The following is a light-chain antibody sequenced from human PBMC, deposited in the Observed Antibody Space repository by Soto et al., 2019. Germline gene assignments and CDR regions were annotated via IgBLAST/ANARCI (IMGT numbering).Light chain of an antibody. CDR1: QSVSNNY. J-gene: IGKJ1*01. V-gene: IGKV3-20*01. CDR3: QHYNSYSEA. CDR2: GAS. Sequence: EIVLTQSPGTLSLSPGERATLSFMASQSVSNNYLAWYQQKPGQAPRLLIYGASNRATGIPARFSGSGSGTEFTLTISSLQPDDFATYYCQHYNSYSEAFGQGTKVDIK.